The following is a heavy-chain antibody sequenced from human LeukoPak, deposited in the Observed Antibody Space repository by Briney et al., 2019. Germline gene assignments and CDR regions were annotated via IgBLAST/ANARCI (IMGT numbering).Heavy chain of an antibody. CDR2: ISESSVYI. D-gene: IGHD3-22*01. J-gene: IGHJ4*02. Sequence: GGSLRLSCAGSGLTFSSYIMNWVRHAPGKGREWVSSISESSVYINYAHSLKGRFTISRDNAKYSLYLQMTSLSAEDTAVYYCARSYYDSSGYPHSDLDYWGQGTLVTVSS. CDR1: GLTFSSYI. V-gene: IGHV3-21*01. CDR3: ARSYYDSSGYPHSDLDY.